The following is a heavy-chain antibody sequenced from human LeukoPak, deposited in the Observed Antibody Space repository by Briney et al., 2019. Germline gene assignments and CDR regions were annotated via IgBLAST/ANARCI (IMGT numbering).Heavy chain of an antibody. J-gene: IGHJ4*02. CDR1: GFTFSSYS. CDR2: ISSSSYI. Sequence: GGSLRLSCAASGFTFSSYSMNWVRQAPGKGLEWVSSISSSSYIYYADSVKGRFAISRDNAKNSLYLQMDSLRADDTAVYYCARYSGSYYYPPAWDLWGQGTLVTVSS. V-gene: IGHV3-21*04. D-gene: IGHD1-26*01. CDR3: ARYSGSYYYPPAWDL.